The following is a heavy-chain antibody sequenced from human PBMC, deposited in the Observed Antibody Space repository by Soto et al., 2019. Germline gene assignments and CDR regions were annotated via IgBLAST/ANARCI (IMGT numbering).Heavy chain of an antibody. D-gene: IGHD5-12*01. CDR2: INAGNGNT. CDR1: GYTFTSYA. CDR3: ARGSTIPYYYYYYMDV. Sequence: QVQLVQSGAEVKKPGASVKVSCKASGYTFTSYAMHWVRQDPGQRLEWMGWINAGNGNTKYSQKFQGRVTITRDTSASTAYMELSSLRSEDTAVYYCARGSTIPYYYYYYMDVWGKGTTVTVSS. V-gene: IGHV1-3*01. J-gene: IGHJ6*03.